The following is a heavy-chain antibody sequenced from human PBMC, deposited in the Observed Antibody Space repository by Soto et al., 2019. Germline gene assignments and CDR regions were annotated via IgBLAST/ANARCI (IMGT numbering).Heavy chain of an antibody. J-gene: IGHJ4*02. Sequence: VQLLESGGGLVQPGGSLRLSCAASGFIFRDYAMNWVRQAPGKGLEWVSDISGSGDSARYADSVTGRFTISRDNSRKTFYLQINSLGVDGTAVYYCGKERRGSGWSVCNFWGQGTLVTVSS. CDR1: GFIFRDYA. CDR2: ISGSGDSA. V-gene: IGHV3-23*01. D-gene: IGHD6-19*01. CDR3: GKERRGSGWSVCNF.